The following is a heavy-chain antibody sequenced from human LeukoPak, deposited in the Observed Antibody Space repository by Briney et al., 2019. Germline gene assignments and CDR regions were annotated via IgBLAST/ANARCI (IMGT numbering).Heavy chain of an antibody. Sequence: GGSLRLSCAASGFAFSSYGMRWVRQAPGKGLEWVAFIRYDGSNKYYADSVKGRFTISRDNSKNTLYLQMNSLRVEDTAVYYCAKGRRITMIVVAPGPFDYWGQGTLVTVSS. CDR3: AKGRRITMIVVAPGPFDY. CDR2: IRYDGSNK. J-gene: IGHJ4*02. V-gene: IGHV3-30*02. CDR1: GFAFSSYG. D-gene: IGHD3-22*01.